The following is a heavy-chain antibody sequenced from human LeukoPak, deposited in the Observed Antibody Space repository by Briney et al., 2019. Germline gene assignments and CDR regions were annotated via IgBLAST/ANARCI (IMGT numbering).Heavy chain of an antibody. CDR1: GFTFSNYA. V-gene: IGHV3-7*03. CDR2: IKQDGNDR. D-gene: IGHD2-2*01. Sequence: GGSLRLSCAASGFTFSNYAIHWVRQAPGKGLEWVANIKQDGNDRYYVDSVKGRFTISRDNALNSLFLQMNSLRAEDTGIYYCARSGTRGDASDIWGQGTLVTVSS. J-gene: IGHJ3*02. CDR3: ARSGTRGDASDI.